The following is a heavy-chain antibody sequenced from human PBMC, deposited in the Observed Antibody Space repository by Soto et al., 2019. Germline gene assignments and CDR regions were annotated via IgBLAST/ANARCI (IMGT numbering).Heavy chain of an antibody. CDR3: ARGLLTVTRFRYGCFDY. Sequence: QVQLVQSGAEVKKPGSSVKVSCKASGGTFSSYAISWVRQAPGQGLEWMGGIIPIFGTANYAQKFQGRVTITADKSTSTAYMELSSLRSEDTAVYYCARGLLTVTRFRYGCFDYWGQGTLVTVSS. J-gene: IGHJ4*02. V-gene: IGHV1-69*06. CDR2: IIPIFGTA. CDR1: GGTFSSYA. D-gene: IGHD4-17*01.